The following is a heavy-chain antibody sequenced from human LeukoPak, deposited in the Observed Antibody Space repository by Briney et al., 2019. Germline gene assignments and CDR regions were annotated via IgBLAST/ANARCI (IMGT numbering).Heavy chain of an antibody. CDR1: GVTFSRYV. V-gene: IGHV1-69*05. Sequence: SVKVSCKASGVTFSRYVISWVRQAPGQGLEWMGGIIPMFGTANYAQKFQGRVTITRNTSISTAYMELSSLRSEDTAVYYCARGTGTQTFYDSSGYDFDYWGQGTLVTVSS. CDR2: IIPMFGTA. J-gene: IGHJ4*02. CDR3: ARGTGTQTFYDSSGYDFDY. D-gene: IGHD3-22*01.